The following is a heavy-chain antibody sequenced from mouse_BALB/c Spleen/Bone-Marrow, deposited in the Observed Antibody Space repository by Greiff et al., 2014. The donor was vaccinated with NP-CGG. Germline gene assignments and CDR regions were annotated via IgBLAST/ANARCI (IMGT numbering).Heavy chain of an antibody. Sequence: VQLQQSGPELVKPGASVKMSCKASGYTFTSSVMHWVKQKPGQGLEWIGYINPYNDDTKYNEKFKGKATLTSDKSSSTAYMELSRLTFKDSAVDYCARPSQHGLPYDFDYWGQGTTLTVSS. D-gene: IGHD3-1*01. CDR2: INPYNDDT. CDR3: ARPSQHGLPYDFDY. J-gene: IGHJ2*01. V-gene: IGHV1-14*01. CDR1: GYTFTSSV.